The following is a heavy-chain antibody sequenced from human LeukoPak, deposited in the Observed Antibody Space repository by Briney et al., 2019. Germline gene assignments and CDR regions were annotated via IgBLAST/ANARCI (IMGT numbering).Heavy chain of an antibody. Sequence: SETLSLTCAVYGGSFSGYYWSWIRQPPGKGLEWIGEINHSGSTNYNPSLKSRVTISVDTSKNQFSLKLSSVTAADTAVYYCARSSERGGIAARPRYFQHWGQGTLVTVSS. CDR3: ARSSERGGIAARPRYFQH. J-gene: IGHJ1*01. CDR2: INHSGST. V-gene: IGHV4-34*01. D-gene: IGHD6-6*01. CDR1: GGSFSGYY.